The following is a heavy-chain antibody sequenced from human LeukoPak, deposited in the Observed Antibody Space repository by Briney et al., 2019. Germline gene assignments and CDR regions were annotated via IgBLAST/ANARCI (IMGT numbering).Heavy chain of an antibody. CDR3: ARARLSGYAVPFDY. V-gene: IGHV4-38-2*02. J-gene: IGHJ4*02. D-gene: IGHD5-12*01. CDR1: GYSISSGYY. CDR2: IYHSGST. Sequence: SETLSLTCTVSGYSISSGYYWGWIRQPPGKGLEWIGSIYHSGSTYYNPSLKSRVTISVDTSKNQFSLKLSSVTAADTAVYYCARARLSGYAVPFDYWGQGTLVTVSS.